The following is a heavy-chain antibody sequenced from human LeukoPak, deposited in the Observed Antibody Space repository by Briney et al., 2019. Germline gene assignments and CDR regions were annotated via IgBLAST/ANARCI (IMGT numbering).Heavy chain of an antibody. CDR2: ISSSSSYI. Sequence: GGSLRLSCAASGFTFSSYSMNWVRQAPGKGLEWVSSISSSSSYIYYADSVKGRFTISRDNAKNSLYLQMNSLRAEDTAVYYCARDRGPGSKWLASDYWGQGTLVTVSS. D-gene: IGHD6-19*01. CDR1: GFTFSSYS. V-gene: IGHV3-21*01. CDR3: ARDRGPGSKWLASDY. J-gene: IGHJ4*02.